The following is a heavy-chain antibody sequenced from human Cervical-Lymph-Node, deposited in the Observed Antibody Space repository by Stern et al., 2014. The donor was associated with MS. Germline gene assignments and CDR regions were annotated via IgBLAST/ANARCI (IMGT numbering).Heavy chain of an antibody. J-gene: IGHJ6*02. CDR3: ARDRRYVEWTLNWGGDYYALDI. V-gene: IGHV4-30-4*01. Sequence: VQLQESGPGLVQPWETLSLTCTVSGSSFSSVNMYWTCIRQSPGQGLEWIGHIYHTGTTAYNPSLSSRGSISMDTSKNQFSLSLTSVTAADTDVYYCARDRRYVEWTLNWGGDYYALDIWGQGTTVTVSS. CDR1: GSSFSSVNMY. CDR2: IYHTGTT. D-gene: IGHD3-3*01.